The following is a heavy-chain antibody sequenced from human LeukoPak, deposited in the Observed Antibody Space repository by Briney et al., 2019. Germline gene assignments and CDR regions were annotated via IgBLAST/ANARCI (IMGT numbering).Heavy chain of an antibody. CDR1: GFTFDDYG. J-gene: IGHJ4*02. CDR3: ARQWTERHFNWFEPGGLEIDH. CDR2: ISSGGGTK. V-gene: IGHV3-48*03. D-gene: IGHD3-10*01. Sequence: PGGSLRLSCAASGFTFDDYGMSWVRQAPGKGLEWVSYISSGGGTKYYADSVKGRFTISRDNAKNLVTLQMNSLRVEDMAIYYCARQWTERHFNWFEPGGLEIDHWGQGTLVTVSS.